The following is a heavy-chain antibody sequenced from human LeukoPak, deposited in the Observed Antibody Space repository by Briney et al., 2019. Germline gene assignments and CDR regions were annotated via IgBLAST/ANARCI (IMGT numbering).Heavy chain of an antibody. Sequence: LSETLSLTCTVSGGSISSGGYYWSWICQHPGKGLEWIGYIYYSGSTYYNPSLKSRVTISVDTSKNQFSLKLSSVTAADTAVYYCVRFYYGSETWFDPWGQGALVTVSS. J-gene: IGHJ5*02. V-gene: IGHV4-31*03. CDR1: GGSISSGGYY. CDR3: VRFYYGSETWFDP. D-gene: IGHD3-10*01. CDR2: IYYSGST.